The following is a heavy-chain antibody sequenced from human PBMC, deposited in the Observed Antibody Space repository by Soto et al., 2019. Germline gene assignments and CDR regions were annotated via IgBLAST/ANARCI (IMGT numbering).Heavy chain of an antibody. Sequence: QVRLVESGGGVVQPGRSLRLSCVASGFSFSSYGIHWVRQAPGKGLEWVAVVSSDGNTKYYADPVKGRFTISRDNSKNTLYLQMDSLRPADTAVYYCAKEIAVAGDFDYWGHGTLVTVSS. CDR2: VSSDGNTK. CDR3: AKEIAVAGDFDY. V-gene: IGHV3-30*18. CDR1: GFSFSSYG. J-gene: IGHJ4*01. D-gene: IGHD6-19*01.